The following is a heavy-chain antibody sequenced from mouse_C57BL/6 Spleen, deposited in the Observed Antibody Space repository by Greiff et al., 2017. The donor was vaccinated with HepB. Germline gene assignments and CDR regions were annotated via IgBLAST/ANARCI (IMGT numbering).Heavy chain of an antibody. J-gene: IGHJ2*01. CDR3: ARRGVWLPTVDY. D-gene: IGHD2-2*01. Sequence: QVQLQQSGAELVKPGASVKLSCKASGYTFTSYWMQWVKQRPGQGLEWIGEIDPSDSYTNYNQKFKGKATLTVDTSSSTAYMQLSSLTSEDSAVYYCARRGVWLPTVDYWGQGTTLTVSS. CDR2: IDPSDSYT. CDR1: GYTFTSYW. V-gene: IGHV1-50*01.